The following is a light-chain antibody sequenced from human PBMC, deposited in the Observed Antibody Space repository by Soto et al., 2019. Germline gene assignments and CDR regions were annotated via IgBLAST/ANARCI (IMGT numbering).Light chain of an antibody. CDR1: SSSIGAGYE. CDR3: LSYADTAYV. CDR2: GNG. J-gene: IGLJ1*01. Sequence: QSVLTQPPSVSGAPGQRVTISCSGTSSSIGAGYEVHWYHQLPGTAPKLVVSGNGNRPSGVPDRLSASKSGTSASLAITGLQVEDEGHYYCLSYADTAYVFGTGTKVTVL. V-gene: IGLV1-40*01.